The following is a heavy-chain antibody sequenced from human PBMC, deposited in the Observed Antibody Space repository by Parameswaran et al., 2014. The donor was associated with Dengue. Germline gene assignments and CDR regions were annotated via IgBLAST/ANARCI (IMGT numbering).Heavy chain of an antibody. CDR3: ARGASQYYYDSSGSQGD. D-gene: IGHD3-22*01. Sequence: SWVRQAPGQGLEWMGGIIPIFGTANYAQKFQGRVTITADESTSTAYMELSSLRSEDTAVYYCARGASQYYYDSSGSQGDWGQGTLVTVSS. J-gene: IGHJ4*02. CDR2: IIPIFGTA. V-gene: IGHV1-69*01.